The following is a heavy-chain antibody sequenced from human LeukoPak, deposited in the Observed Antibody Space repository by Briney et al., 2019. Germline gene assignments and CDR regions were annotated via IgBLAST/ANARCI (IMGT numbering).Heavy chain of an antibody. D-gene: IGHD1-1*01. J-gene: IGHJ4*02. CDR1: GGSISSYY. V-gene: IGHV4-59*06. CDR3: ARDRSGYNDFDY. CDR2: IYYSGSA. Sequence: SETLSLTCTVSGGSISSYYWSWIRQHPGKGLEWIGYIYYSGSAYYNPSLKSRVTISVDTSENQFSLKLSSVTAADTAVYYCARDRSGYNDFDYWGQGTLVTVSS.